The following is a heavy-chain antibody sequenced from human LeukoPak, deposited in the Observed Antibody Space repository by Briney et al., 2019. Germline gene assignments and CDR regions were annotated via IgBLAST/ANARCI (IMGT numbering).Heavy chain of an antibody. Sequence: SQTLSLTCAISGDSVSSSSAAWNWIRQSPSRGLEWLGRTFYKSKWYTDYPVSVKSRLNIKPDTSKNQFSLQLNSVTPEDTAVYYCARDADRIVVAGFDYRGQGTLVTVSS. J-gene: IGHJ4*02. CDR1: GDSVSSSSAA. CDR3: ARDADRIVVAGFDY. D-gene: IGHD6-19*01. V-gene: IGHV6-1*01. CDR2: TFYKSKWYT.